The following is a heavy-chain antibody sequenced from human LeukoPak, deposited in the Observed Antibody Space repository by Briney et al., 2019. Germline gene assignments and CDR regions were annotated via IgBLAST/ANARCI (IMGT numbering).Heavy chain of an antibody. D-gene: IGHD3-10*01. Sequence: ASVKVSCKASGYTFTGYYMHWVRQAPGQGLEWMGWINPNSGGTNYAQKFQGRVTMTRDTSISTAYMELSSLRSEDTAVYYCARGRGRGVTRNVFDIWGQGTTVTVSS. CDR1: GYTFTGYY. CDR3: ARGRGRGVTRNVFDI. V-gene: IGHV1-2*02. CDR2: INPNSGGT. J-gene: IGHJ3*02.